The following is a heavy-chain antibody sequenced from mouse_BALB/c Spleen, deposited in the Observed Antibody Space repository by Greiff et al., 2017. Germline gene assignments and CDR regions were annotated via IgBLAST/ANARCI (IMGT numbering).Heavy chain of an antibody. Sequence: EVQRVESGGGLVKPGGSLKLSCAASGFTFSDYYMYWVRQTPEKRLEWVATISDGGSYTYYPDSVKGRFTISRDNAKSNLYLQMSSLKSEDTAMYYCARDEDGNYVWGQGTLVTVSA. CDR2: ISDGGSYT. D-gene: IGHD2-1*01. V-gene: IGHV5-4*02. CDR1: GFTFSDYY. J-gene: IGHJ3*01. CDR3: ARDEDGNYV.